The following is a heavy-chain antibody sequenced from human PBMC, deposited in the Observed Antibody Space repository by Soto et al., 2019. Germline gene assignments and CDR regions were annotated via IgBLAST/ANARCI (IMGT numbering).Heavy chain of an antibody. V-gene: IGHV1-8*01. Sequence: QVQLVQSGTEVKKPGASVKVSCKASGYTFTDYDINWVRQAPGQGLEWMGWVSPNSGNTVYAQKFQDRVTMTRDTSISTAYMELNNLRFVNTAMYYCARGRFYSVTSTWFAFWGQGTPVTVSS. CDR2: VSPNSGNT. CDR3: ARGRFYSVTSTWFAF. J-gene: IGHJ5*01. D-gene: IGHD4-17*01. CDR1: GYTFTDYD.